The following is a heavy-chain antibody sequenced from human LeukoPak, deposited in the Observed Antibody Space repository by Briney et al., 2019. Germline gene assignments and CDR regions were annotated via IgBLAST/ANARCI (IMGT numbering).Heavy chain of an antibody. CDR2: ITKTGDNT. D-gene: IGHD2-15*01. Sequence: GGSLRLSCAASGFTFSSYAMSWVRQAPGKGLEWVSSITKTGDNTYYADSVKGRFTISRDNAKNSLYLQMNSLRAEDTAVYYCARDKGSGAHDAFDIWGQGTMVTVSS. V-gene: IGHV3-23*01. CDR3: ARDKGSGAHDAFDI. CDR1: GFTFSSYA. J-gene: IGHJ3*02.